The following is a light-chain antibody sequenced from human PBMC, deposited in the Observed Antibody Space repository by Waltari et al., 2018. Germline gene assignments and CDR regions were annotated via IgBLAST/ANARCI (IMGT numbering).Light chain of an antibody. CDR3: SSYAAYNTVI. Sequence: QSTLTQPAPVSGSLGQSITISCIGTSGAAGNYNLVSWYQQPPGKAPKFVIYGVNKRPSGVSNRFSGSKSGNTASLTISGLQGEDEAIYFCSSYAAYNTVIFGGGTKVTVL. V-gene: IGLV2-23*02. CDR1: SGAAGNYNL. CDR2: GVN. J-gene: IGLJ2*01.